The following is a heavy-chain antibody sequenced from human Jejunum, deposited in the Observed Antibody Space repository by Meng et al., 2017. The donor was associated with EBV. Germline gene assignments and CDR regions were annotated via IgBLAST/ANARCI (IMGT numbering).Heavy chain of an antibody. Sequence: QAQVTEGGAGPLRPSETLSLTCAVYGGSFSYYYWSWIRQPPGKGLEWIGEIDHSGRTNYNPSLKSRVTLSLLTSKDHFSLRLSSVTAADTAVYYCATFNCTVGTCSFDSWGQGTLVTVSS. CDR1: GGSFSYYY. CDR2: IDHSGRT. V-gene: IGHV4-34*01. D-gene: IGHD2-8*02. CDR3: ATFNCTVGTCSFDS. J-gene: IGHJ4*02.